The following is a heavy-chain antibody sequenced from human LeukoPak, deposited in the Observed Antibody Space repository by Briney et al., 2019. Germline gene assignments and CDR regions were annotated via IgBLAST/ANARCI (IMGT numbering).Heavy chain of an antibody. V-gene: IGHV3-23*01. Sequence: GGSLGLSCAASGFTFRSYAMTWVRQAPGKGLEWVSAISGSGGDTFYADSVKGRFTISRDNSKNTLYLQMNSLRAEDTAVYHCAKDRGIAARYFDYWGQGTLVTVSS. J-gene: IGHJ4*02. CDR3: AKDRGIAARYFDY. D-gene: IGHD6-6*01. CDR1: GFTFRSYA. CDR2: ISGSGGDT.